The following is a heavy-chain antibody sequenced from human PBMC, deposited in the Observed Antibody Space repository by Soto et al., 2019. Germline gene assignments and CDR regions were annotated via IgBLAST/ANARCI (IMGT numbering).Heavy chain of an antibody. CDR1: GFSFSTSGAG. CDR3: AHRRGASTTGGAFDI. J-gene: IGHJ3*02. CDR2: IFWNDDK. Sequence: QITVKESGPTLVTPTQTLTLTCTFSGFSFSTSGAGVGWIRQPPGKALEWLALIFWNDDKRYTPSLNSRLTITKDTSKNQLVLTMSNFDPVDTATYFCAHRRGASTTGGAFDIWGLGTKVTVSS. D-gene: IGHD1-1*01. V-gene: IGHV2-5*01.